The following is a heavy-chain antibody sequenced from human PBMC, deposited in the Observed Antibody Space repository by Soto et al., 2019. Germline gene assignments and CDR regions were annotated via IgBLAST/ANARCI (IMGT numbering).Heavy chain of an antibody. CDR2: IWYDGSNK. V-gene: IGHV3-33*01. D-gene: IGHD3-3*01. CDR1: GFTFSNYG. CDR3: ARDRLRSGYSAPFDY. J-gene: IGHJ4*02. Sequence: QVQLVESGGGVVQPGRSLRLSCAASGFTFSNYGMHWVRQAPGKGLEWVAVIWYDGSNKYYADSVKGRFTISRDSSKNTLYLQMNSLRAEDTAVYYRARDRLRSGYSAPFDYWGRGSLVTVSS.